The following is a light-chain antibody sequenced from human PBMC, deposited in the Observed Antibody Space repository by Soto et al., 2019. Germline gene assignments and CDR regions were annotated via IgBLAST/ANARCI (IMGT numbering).Light chain of an antibody. CDR1: SSNIGAGYD. J-gene: IGLJ3*02. Sequence: QAVVTQPPSVSGAPGQRVTISCTGSSSNIGAGYDVHWYQQLPVTAPKLLIYGNSNRPSGVPDRFSGSKSGTSASLAITGLRAEDEADYYCQSYDSSLSVVFGGGTKLTVL. CDR2: GNS. CDR3: QSYDSSLSVV. V-gene: IGLV1-40*01.